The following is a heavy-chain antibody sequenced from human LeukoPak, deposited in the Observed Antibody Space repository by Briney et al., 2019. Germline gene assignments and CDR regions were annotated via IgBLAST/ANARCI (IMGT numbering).Heavy chain of an antibody. V-gene: IGHV3-21*01. CDR1: GFSFSSFS. J-gene: IGHJ3*02. CDR2: ISGGSSFT. D-gene: IGHD1-1*01. Sequence: GGSLRLSCAASGFSFSSFSMNWVRQAPGKGLEWVSYISGGSSFTYYVDSVKGRFTISRDNAKNSLYLQMNSLRAEDTAVYYCARERTTGDAFDIWGQGTMVTVSS. CDR3: ARERTTGDAFDI.